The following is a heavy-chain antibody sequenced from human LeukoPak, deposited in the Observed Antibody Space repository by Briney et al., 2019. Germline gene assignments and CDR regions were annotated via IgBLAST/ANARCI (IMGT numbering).Heavy chain of an antibody. Sequence: SETLSLTCTVSGGSITRGDYYGSWIRQPPGEGLEWIGYIYYTGSTYYNPSLKSRVTISVDTSKTQFSLKLSSVTAADTAVYYCARDPHGGGLGDGFDIWGQGTMVTVSS. D-gene: IGHD3-16*01. CDR3: ARDPHGGGLGDGFDI. CDR2: IYYTGST. J-gene: IGHJ3*02. CDR1: GGSITRGDYY. V-gene: IGHV4-30-4*01.